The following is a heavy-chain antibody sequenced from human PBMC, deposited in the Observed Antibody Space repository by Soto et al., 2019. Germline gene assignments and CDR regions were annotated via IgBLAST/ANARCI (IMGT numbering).Heavy chain of an antibody. CDR3: AHRVLRTVFGLVTTTAIYFDF. CDR1: GFSLTTSGVG. D-gene: IGHD3-3*01. V-gene: IGHV2-5*02. CDR2: IYWDDDK. J-gene: IGHJ4*02. Sequence: QITLNESGPTQVKPRQTLTLTCTFSGFSLTTSGVGVGWIRQSPGKAPEWLALIYWDDDKRYSPSLKSRLTSTKDTPKNQVVLTMADLDPADTATYYCAHRVLRTVFGLVTTTAIYFDFWGQGTPVAVSS.